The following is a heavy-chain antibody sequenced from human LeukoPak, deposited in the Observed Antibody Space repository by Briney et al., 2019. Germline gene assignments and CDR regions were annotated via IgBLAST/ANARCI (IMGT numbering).Heavy chain of an antibody. CDR2: ISYDGSNK. J-gene: IGHJ1*01. V-gene: IGHV3-30-3*01. Sequence: GGSLRLSCAASGFTFSSYAMHWVRQAPGKGLEWVAVISYDGSNKYYADSVKGRFTISRDNSKNTLYLQMNSLRAEDTAVYYCARVRWYSSGWYQHWGQGTLVTVSS. D-gene: IGHD6-19*01. CDR1: GFTFSSYA. CDR3: ARVRWYSSGWYQH.